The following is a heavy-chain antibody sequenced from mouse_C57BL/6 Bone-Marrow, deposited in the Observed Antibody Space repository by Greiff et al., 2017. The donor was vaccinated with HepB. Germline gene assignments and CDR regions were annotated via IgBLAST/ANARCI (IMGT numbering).Heavy chain of an antibody. Sequence: VQLQESGPELVKPGASVKISCKASGYAFSSSWMNWVKQRPGKGLEWIGRIYPGDGDTNYNGKFKGKATLTADKSSSTAYMQLSSLTSEDSAVYFCARKGFLFDYWGQGTTLTVSS. CDR3: ARKGFLFDY. J-gene: IGHJ2*01. CDR1: GYAFSSSW. V-gene: IGHV1-82*01. CDR2: IYPGDGDT.